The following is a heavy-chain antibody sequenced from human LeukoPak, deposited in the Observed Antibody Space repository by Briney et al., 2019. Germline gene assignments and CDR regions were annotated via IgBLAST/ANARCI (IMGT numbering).Heavy chain of an antibody. D-gene: IGHD3-22*01. CDR3: AKGHIDSGGYYYCDY. V-gene: IGHV3-23*01. CDR2: ISGSGGST. Sequence: GGSLRLSCAASGFTFSSYAMSWVRQAPGKGLECVSSISGSGGSTNYADSVKGRFTISRDNSKNTLYLQVNRLRAEDTAVYYCAKGHIDSGGYYYCDYWGQGTLVTVSS. J-gene: IGHJ4*02. CDR1: GFTFSSYA.